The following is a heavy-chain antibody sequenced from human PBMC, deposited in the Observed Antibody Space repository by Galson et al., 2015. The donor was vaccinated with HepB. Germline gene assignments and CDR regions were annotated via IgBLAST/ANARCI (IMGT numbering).Heavy chain of an antibody. CDR2: IIPIFGTA. J-gene: IGHJ4*02. CDR1: GGTFSSYA. V-gene: IGHV1-69*13. D-gene: IGHD3-22*01. Sequence: SVKVSCKASGGTFSSYAISWVRQAPGQGLEWMGGIIPIFGTANYAQKFQGRVTITADESTSTAYMELSSLRSEDTAVYYCARAPAMIAAVDYWGQGTLVTVSS. CDR3: ARAPAMIAAVDY.